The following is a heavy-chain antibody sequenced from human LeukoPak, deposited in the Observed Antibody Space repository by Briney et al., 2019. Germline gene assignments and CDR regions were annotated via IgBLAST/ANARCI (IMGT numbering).Heavy chain of an antibody. V-gene: IGHV3-73*01. CDR2: IRSKANIYAT. D-gene: IGHD6-13*01. CDR3: ARVSHFGIAIDY. J-gene: IGHJ4*02. CDR1: GFTFSGSA. Sequence: GGSLRLSCAASGFTFSGSAMHWVRQASGKGLEWVGRIRSKANIYATAYAASVKGRFTISRDDSKNTTYLQMNSLRAEDTAVYYCARVSHFGIAIDYWGQGTLVTVSS.